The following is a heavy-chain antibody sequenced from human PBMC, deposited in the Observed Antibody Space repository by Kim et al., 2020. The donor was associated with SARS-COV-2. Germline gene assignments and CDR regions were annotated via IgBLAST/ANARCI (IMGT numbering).Heavy chain of an antibody. J-gene: IGHJ6*02. Sequence: GGSLRLSCAASGFTFGDYAMHWVRQAPGKGLEWVSGISWNSGSIGYADSVKGRFTISRDNAKNSLYLQMNSLRAEDTALYYCAKDLVAADYYYYGMDVWGQGTTVTVSS. V-gene: IGHV3-9*01. CDR2: ISWNSGSI. CDR1: GFTFGDYA. D-gene: IGHD2-15*01. CDR3: AKDLVAADYYYYGMDV.